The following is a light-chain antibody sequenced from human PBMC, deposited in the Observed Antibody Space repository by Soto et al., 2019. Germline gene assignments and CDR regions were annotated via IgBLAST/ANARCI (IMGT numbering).Light chain of an antibody. Sequence: ETVVTQSPGTLSLSPGERATLSCRASQSVDSNYLAWYQQKPGQAPRLLIYGASTRATGIPDRFSGSGSGTDFTLTISKQEPEDVAVYHCQQYGRTPYTFGQGTKLEIK. J-gene: IGKJ2*01. CDR1: QSVDSNY. CDR3: QQYGRTPYT. CDR2: GAS. V-gene: IGKV3-20*01.